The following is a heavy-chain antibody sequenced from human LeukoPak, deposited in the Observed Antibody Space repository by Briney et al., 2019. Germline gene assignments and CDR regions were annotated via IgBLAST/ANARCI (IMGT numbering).Heavy chain of an antibody. CDR1: GFTFSSYS. J-gene: IGHJ6*02. V-gene: IGHV3-21*01. Sequence: GGSLRLSCAASGFTFSSYSMNWVRQAPGKGLEWVSSISSSSSYIYYADSVKGRFTISRDNAKNSLYLQMNSLRAEDTAVYYCARDLKIVVVPAYGMDVWGQGTTVTVFS. CDR2: ISSSSSYI. CDR3: ARDLKIVVVPAYGMDV. D-gene: IGHD2-2*01.